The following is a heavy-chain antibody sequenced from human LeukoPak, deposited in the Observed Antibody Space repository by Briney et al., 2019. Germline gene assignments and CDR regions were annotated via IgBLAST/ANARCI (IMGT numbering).Heavy chain of an antibody. Sequence: PSETLSLTCTVSGVSISSSNSYWSWIRQPPGKGLEWIGYIFYTGSTNYNPSLKSRVTISVLTSKNRFSLKLSSVTAADTAVYYCATLTGGDDAFDIWGQGTMVTVSS. CDR2: IFYTGST. J-gene: IGHJ3*02. D-gene: IGHD4-23*01. CDR1: GVSISSSNSY. CDR3: ATLTGGDDAFDI. V-gene: IGHV4-61*01.